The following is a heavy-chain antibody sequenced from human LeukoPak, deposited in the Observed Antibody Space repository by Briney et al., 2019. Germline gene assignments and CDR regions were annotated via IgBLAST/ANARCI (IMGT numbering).Heavy chain of an antibody. Sequence: GGSLRLSRAASGFTFSSYGMHWVRQAPGKGLEGVAFIRYDGSNKYYADSVKGRFTISRDNSKNTLYLQMNSLRAEDTAVYYCAKPLWFGDIEGLDYWGQGTLVTVSS. D-gene: IGHD3-10*01. CDR1: GFTFSSYG. V-gene: IGHV3-30*02. CDR2: IRYDGSNK. CDR3: AKPLWFGDIEGLDY. J-gene: IGHJ4*02.